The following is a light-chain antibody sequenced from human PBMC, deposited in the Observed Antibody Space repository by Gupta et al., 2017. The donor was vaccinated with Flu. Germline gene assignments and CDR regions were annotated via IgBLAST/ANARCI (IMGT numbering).Light chain of an antibody. V-gene: IGLV2-14*01. Sequence: TSSDVGGYNYVSWYQQHPGKAPKVMIYEVSNRPSGVSNRFSGSKSGNTASLTISGLQAEDEADYYCSSYTSSSTWVFGGGTKLTVL. CDR3: SSYTSSSTWV. CDR2: EVS. J-gene: IGLJ3*02. CDR1: SSDVGGYNY.